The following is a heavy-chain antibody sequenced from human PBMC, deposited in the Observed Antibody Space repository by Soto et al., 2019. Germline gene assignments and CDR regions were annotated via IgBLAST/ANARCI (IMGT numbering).Heavy chain of an antibody. J-gene: IGHJ6*02. V-gene: IGHV3-30-3*01. D-gene: IGHD6-13*01. Sequence: GGSLRLSCAASGFTFSSYAMHWVRQAPGKGLEWVAVISYDGGNKYYADSVKGRFTISRDNSKNTLYLQMNSLRAEDTAVYYCARDYRGTAAAAEYYYYGMDVWGQGTTVTVSS. CDR2: ISYDGGNK. CDR1: GFTFSSYA. CDR3: ARDYRGTAAAAEYYYYGMDV.